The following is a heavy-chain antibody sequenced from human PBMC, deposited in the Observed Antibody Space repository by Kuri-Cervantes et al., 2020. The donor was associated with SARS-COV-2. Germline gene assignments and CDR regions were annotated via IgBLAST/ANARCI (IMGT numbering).Heavy chain of an antibody. CDR1: GYTFTGYY. V-gene: IGHV1-2*02. D-gene: IGHD3-9*01. J-gene: IGHJ5*02. CDR2: INPNSGGT. Sequence: ASVKVSCKASGYTFTGYYMHWVRQAPGQGLEWMGWINPNSGGTNYAQKFQGRVTMTRDTSISTAYMELRSLRSDDTAVYYCARAYQYLGWWFDPWGQGTLVPVSS. CDR3: ARAYQYLGWWFDP.